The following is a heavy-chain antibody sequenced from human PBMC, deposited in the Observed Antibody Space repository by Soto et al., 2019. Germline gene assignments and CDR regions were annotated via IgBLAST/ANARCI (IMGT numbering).Heavy chain of an antibody. D-gene: IGHD3-10*01. CDR2: ISGFNGQT. CDR1: GNTFASHC. Sequence: QVQLVQSGPEVKKPGASAKVSCKASGNTFASHCFSWVRQAPGQGLEWMGWISGFNGQTNYALKFQGRVTLTTDTSTSTAYMELRSLRSDDTAVYFCARVDPRGVAVVRDYWGQGTLVTVSS. J-gene: IGHJ4*02. CDR3: ARVDPRGVAVVRDY. V-gene: IGHV1-18*01.